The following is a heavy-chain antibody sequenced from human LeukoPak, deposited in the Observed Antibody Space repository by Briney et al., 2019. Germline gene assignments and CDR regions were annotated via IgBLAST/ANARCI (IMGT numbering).Heavy chain of an antibody. CDR3: ARLETPVTTTPAFDH. CDR2: ISNSGNT. D-gene: IGHD4-17*01. CDR1: GDSVSSSDYH. V-gene: IGHV4-61*08. J-gene: IGHJ4*02. Sequence: SETLSLTCTVSGDSVSSSDYHWSWIRQPPGKGLEWIGNISNSGNTNYNPSLKSRVTISIDTSKHQFSLKLSSVTDARTAVYYCARLETPVTTTPAFDHWGQGTLVTVSS.